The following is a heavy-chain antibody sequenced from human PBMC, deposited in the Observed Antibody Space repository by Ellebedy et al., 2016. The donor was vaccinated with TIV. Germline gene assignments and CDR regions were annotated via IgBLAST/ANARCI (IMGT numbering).Heavy chain of an antibody. CDR3: AREYHGGYFDY. V-gene: IGHV1-46*01. CDR2: IRPSDGSA. D-gene: IGHD1-14*01. CDR1: GYTFTTYY. Sequence: ASVKVSCKASGYTFTTYYIHWVRQAPGQGLEWMGIIRPSDGSATYAQKFQGRVTMTRDTPTSTVHMELTRLSSEETAVYYCAREYHGGYFDYWGQGTLVTVSS. J-gene: IGHJ4*02.